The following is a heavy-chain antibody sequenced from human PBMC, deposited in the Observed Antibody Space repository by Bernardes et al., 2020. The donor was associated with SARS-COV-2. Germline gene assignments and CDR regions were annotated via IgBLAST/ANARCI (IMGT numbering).Heavy chain of an antibody. D-gene: IGHD2-15*01. Sequence: GGSLRLSCAASGFTFSSYWMTWVRQAPGKGLEWVADIKQDGSEKRYLGSVKGRFTISRDNAKKSLYLQMNSLRAEDTAVYYCAKDNWGVGVEDGFDIWGQGTMVTVSS. J-gene: IGHJ3*02. V-gene: IGHV3-7*01. CDR2: IKQDGSEK. CDR1: GFTFSSYW. CDR3: AKDNWGVGVEDGFDI.